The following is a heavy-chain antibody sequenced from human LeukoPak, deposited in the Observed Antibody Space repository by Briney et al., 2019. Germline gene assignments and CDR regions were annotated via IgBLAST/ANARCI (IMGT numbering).Heavy chain of an antibody. CDR3: ARGQGGNYYLNYLDY. CDR2: IYYSGIT. CDR1: GASISSSGYF. J-gene: IGHJ4*02. Sequence: SQTLSLTCTVSGASISSSGYFWTWIRQHPRKGLEWIGYIYYSGITNYNPSLRSRVTISVDTSRNQFSRRLTSVTAADTAVFYCARGQGGNYYLNYLDYWGQGDLVTVSS. V-gene: IGHV4-31*03. D-gene: IGHD1-26*01.